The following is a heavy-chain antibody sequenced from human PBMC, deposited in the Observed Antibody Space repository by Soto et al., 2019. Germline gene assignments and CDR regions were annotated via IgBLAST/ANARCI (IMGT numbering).Heavy chain of an antibody. V-gene: IGHV3-33*01. CDR1: GFTFSSYG. D-gene: IGHD5-18*01. CDR3: AREGAGYSYGYFPRGDFDY. J-gene: IGHJ4*02. CDR2: IWYDGSNK. Sequence: ESGGGVVQPGRSLRLSCAASGFTFSSYGMHWVRQAPGKGLEWVAVIWYDGSNKYYADSVKGRFTISRDNSKNTLYLQMNSLRAEDTAVYYCAREGAGYSYGYFPRGDFDYWGQGTLVTVSS.